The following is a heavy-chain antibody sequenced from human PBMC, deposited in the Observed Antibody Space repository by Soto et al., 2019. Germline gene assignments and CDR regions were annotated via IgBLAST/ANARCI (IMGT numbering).Heavy chain of an antibody. CDR2: ISTYNGDT. CDR1: GYTFNRSG. Sequence: GASVKLSCKASGYTFNRSGRSWVRQAPGQGLEWMGWISTYNGDTNYAQTFQGRVTMTTDTSTSTVHMEVRSLRSDDTAVYYCAREGVAPYYYYGMDVRGQGTPVTVSS. D-gene: IGHD5-12*01. V-gene: IGHV1-18*01. J-gene: IGHJ6*02. CDR3: AREGVAPYYYYGMDV.